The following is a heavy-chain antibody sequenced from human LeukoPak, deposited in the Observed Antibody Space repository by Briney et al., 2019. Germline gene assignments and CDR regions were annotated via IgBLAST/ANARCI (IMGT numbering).Heavy chain of an antibody. D-gene: IGHD3-16*01. J-gene: IGHJ4*02. CDR1: GFNFNTYW. CDR3: ARAARGGHAY. CDR2: IKQDGSEK. V-gene: IGHV3-7*01. Sequence: GGSLRLSCAASGFNFNTYWMSWVRQAPGRGLEWVANIKQDGSEKFYVDSLKGRFTISRDNSKNSLYLQMSSLRAEDTAVYYCARAARGGHAYWGQGTLVTVSS.